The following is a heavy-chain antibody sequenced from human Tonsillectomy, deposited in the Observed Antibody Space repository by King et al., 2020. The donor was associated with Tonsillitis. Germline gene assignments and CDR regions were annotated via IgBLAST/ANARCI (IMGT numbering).Heavy chain of an antibody. CDR1: GFTFGSFW. CDR3: ASDITPFDSDFYYDAFGV. CDR2: IRKDGSQK. V-gene: IGHV3-7*03. D-gene: IGHD3-3*01. J-gene: IGHJ3*01. Sequence: QLVQSGGGLVQPGGSLRLSCAASGFTFGSFWMTWVRQAPGKGLEWVANIRKDGSQKYYVDSVKGRFTISRDNDKNSLYLQMDSLRAENTAVYHCASDITPFDSDFYYDAFGVGGQGTMVTVSS.